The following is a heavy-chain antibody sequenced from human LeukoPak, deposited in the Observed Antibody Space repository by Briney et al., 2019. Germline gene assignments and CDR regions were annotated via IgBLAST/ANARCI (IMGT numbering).Heavy chain of an antibody. J-gene: IGHJ4*02. Sequence: GGSLRLSCAASGFTVSSNYMSWVRQAPGRGLEWVSVIYSGGSTYYADSVKGRFTISRDNSKNTLYLQMNSLRAEDTAVYYCARIYSYGRTFDYWGQGTLVTVSS. V-gene: IGHV3-53*01. CDR3: ARIYSYGRTFDY. CDR2: IYSGGST. D-gene: IGHD5-18*01. CDR1: GFTVSSNY.